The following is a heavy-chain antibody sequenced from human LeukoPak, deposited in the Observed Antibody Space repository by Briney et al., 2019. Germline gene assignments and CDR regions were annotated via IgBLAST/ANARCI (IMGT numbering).Heavy chain of an antibody. V-gene: IGHV1-18*04. Sequence: GASVKVSCKASGYTFTGYYTHWVRQAPGQGLEWMGWISAYNGNTNYAQELQGRVTMTTDTSTSTAYMELRSLRSDDTAVYYCARVYYDYVGGSYRHFDYWGQGTLVTVSS. J-gene: IGHJ4*02. D-gene: IGHD3-16*02. CDR1: GYTFTGYY. CDR2: ISAYNGNT. CDR3: ARVYYDYVGGSYRHFDY.